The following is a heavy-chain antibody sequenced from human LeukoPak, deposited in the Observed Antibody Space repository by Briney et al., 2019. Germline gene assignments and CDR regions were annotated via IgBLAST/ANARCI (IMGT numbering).Heavy chain of an antibody. V-gene: IGHV4-39*01. D-gene: IGHD2-15*01. CDR3: ARAPCSANSCPCWYFDL. Sequence: KPSETLSLTCTVSGGSINNYNYSWGWSRQPPGKGLEWIGNVFFRGPTYGNPSLKSRLTIAPNATKNQYSLKLNSVTAADAAVYYCARAPCSANSCPCWYFDLWGRGAMVTVPS. CDR2: VFFRGPT. CDR1: GGSINNYNYS. J-gene: IGHJ2*01.